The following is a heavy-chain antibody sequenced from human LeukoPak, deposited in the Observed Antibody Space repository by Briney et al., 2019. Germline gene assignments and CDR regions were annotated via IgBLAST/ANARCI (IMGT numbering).Heavy chain of an antibody. CDR1: GGSISSGDYY. J-gene: IGHJ5*02. CDR2: IYYSGST. D-gene: IGHD3-10*01. Sequence: SQTLSLTCTVSGGSISSGDYYWSWIRQPPGKGLEWIGYIYYSGSTHYNPSLKSRVTISVDTSKNQFSLKLSSVTAADTAVYYCATLRVSPFYGSGSDNWFDPWGLGTLVTVSS. V-gene: IGHV4-30-4*01. CDR3: ATLRVSPFYGSGSDNWFDP.